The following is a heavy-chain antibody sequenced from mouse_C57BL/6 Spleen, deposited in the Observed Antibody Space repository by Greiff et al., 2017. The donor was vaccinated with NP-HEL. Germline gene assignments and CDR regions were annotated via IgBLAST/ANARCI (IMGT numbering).Heavy chain of an antibody. CDR1: GYTFTSYW. CDR3: ARSAYCREGFDY. V-gene: IGHV1-69*01. CDR2: IDPSDSYT. Sequence: VQLQQSGAELVMPGASVKLSCKASGYTFTSYWMHWVKQRPGQGLEWIGEIDPSDSYTNYNQKVKGKSTLTVDKSSSTAYMQLSSLTSEDSAVYYCARSAYCREGFDYWGQGTTLTVSS. D-gene: IGHD2-12*01. J-gene: IGHJ2*01.